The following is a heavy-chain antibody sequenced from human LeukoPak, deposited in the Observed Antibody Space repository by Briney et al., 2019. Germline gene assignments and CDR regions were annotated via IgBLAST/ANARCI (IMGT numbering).Heavy chain of an antibody. V-gene: IGHV3-20*01. J-gene: IGHJ4*02. CDR1: GFTFSSYS. D-gene: IGHD3-10*01. CDR3: ARSPSNYGSGSYHFDY. Sequence: GGSLRLSCAASGFTFSSYSMSWVRQAPGKGLEWVSGINWNGGSTGYADSMKGRFTISRDNAKNSLYLQMNSLRAEDTALYHCARSPSNYGSGSYHFDYWGQGTLVTVSS. CDR2: INWNGGST.